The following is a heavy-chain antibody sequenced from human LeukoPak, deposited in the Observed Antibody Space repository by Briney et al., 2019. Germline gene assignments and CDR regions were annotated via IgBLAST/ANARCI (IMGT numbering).Heavy chain of an antibody. D-gene: IGHD1-26*01. CDR1: GYSFKDYG. CDR2: INWNGGGT. J-gene: IGHJ6*02. Sequence: TGGSLRLSCAAPGYSFKDYGMHWVRQPPGKGLEWVSAINWNGGGTDYADSVKGRFTIFRDNAKNSLYLQLSSLRPEDTALYYCAKHLTATNTYIFFGLDVWGQGTSVTVSS. V-gene: IGHV3-9*01. CDR3: AKHLTATNTYIFFGLDV.